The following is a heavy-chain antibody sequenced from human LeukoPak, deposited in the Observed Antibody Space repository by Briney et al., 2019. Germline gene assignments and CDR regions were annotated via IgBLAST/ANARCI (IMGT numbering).Heavy chain of an antibody. CDR3: AELGITMIGGV. V-gene: IGHV3-48*03. CDR1: GFTFDDYA. Sequence: GGSLRLSCAASGFTFDDYAMHWVRQAPGKGLEWVSYISSSGSTIYYADSVKGRFTISRDNAKNSYLQMNSLRAEDTAVYYCAELGITMIGGVWGKGTTVTISS. CDR2: ISSSGSTI. D-gene: IGHD3-10*02. J-gene: IGHJ6*04.